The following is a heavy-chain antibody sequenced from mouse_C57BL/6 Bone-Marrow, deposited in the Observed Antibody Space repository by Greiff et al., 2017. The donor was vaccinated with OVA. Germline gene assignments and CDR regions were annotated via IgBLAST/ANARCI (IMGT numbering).Heavy chain of an antibody. CDR2: IDPSDSYT. CDR1: GYTFTSYW. J-gene: IGHJ4*01. V-gene: IGHV1-59*01. D-gene: IGHD2-5*01. Sequence: VQLQQPGAELMRPGTSVKLSCKASGYTFTSYWMHWVKQRPGQGLEWIGVIDPSDSYTNYNQKFKGKATLTVDTSSSTAYMQLSSLTSEDSAVYYCARGDYSNYEGDAMDYWGQGTSVTVSS. CDR3: ARGDYSNYEGDAMDY.